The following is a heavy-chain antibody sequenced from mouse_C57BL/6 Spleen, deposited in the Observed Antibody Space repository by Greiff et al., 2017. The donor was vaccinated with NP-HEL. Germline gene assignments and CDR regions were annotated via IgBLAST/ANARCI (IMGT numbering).Heavy chain of an antibody. J-gene: IGHJ2*01. Sequence: VQLQQSGPELVKPGASVKISCKASGYTFTDYYMNWVKQSHGKSLEWIGDINPNNGGTSYSQKFKGKATLTVDKSSSTAYMELRSLTSEDSAVYYCSSTPFDYGGQGTTLTVSS. CDR1: GYTFTDYY. CDR3: SSTPFDY. V-gene: IGHV1-26*01. CDR2: INPNNGGT.